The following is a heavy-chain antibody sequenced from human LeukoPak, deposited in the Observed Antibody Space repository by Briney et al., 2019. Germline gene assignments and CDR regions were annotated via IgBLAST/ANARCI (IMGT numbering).Heavy chain of an antibody. Sequence: GGSLRLSCAASGFTFNSYGMQWVRQAPGKGPEWVAVISYDAKNKYYADSVKGRFPISRDNSRNILYLQMDSLRTEDTGVYYCAKEGTMKVGTYFDYWGQGALVTVSS. CDR1: GFTFNSYG. J-gene: IGHJ4*02. D-gene: IGHD3-22*01. CDR2: ISYDAKNK. V-gene: IGHV3-30*18. CDR3: AKEGTMKVGTYFDY.